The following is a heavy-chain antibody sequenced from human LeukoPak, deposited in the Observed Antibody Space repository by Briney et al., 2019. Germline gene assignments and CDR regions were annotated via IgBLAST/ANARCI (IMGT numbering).Heavy chain of an antibody. J-gene: IGHJ6*03. CDR3: ARGPDAPEGAPFFYHYMDV. CDR2: IYGNGYSI. CDR1: GFTFDNYA. V-gene: IGHV3-23*05. D-gene: IGHD2/OR15-2a*01. Sequence: GRSLRLSCVTSGFTFDNYAMTWVRQAPGKGLDWVSSIYGNGYSIYYADSVRGRFTLSRDNSRNTLYLEMKNLRAEDTAVYYCARGPDAPEGAPFFYHYMDVWGKGTTVSVS.